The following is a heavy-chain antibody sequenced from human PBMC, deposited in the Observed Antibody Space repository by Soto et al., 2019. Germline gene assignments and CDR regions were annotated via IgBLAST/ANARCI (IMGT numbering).Heavy chain of an antibody. Sequence: PSETLSLTCTVSGGSISSYYWSWIRQPPGKGLEWIGYIYYSRSTNYNPSLKSRVTISVDTSKNQFSLKLSSVTAADTAVYYFARHTPAISISDHWGQGTLVTVSS. V-gene: IGHV4-59*08. J-gene: IGHJ4*02. CDR1: GGSISSYY. CDR3: ARHTPAISISDH. D-gene: IGHD2-15*01. CDR2: IYYSRST.